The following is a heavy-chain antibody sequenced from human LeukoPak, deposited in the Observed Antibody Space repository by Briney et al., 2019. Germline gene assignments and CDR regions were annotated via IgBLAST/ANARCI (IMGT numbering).Heavy chain of an antibody. CDR1: GGSISSYY. Sequence: PSETLSLTCTVSGGSISSYYWSWIRQPAGKGLEWIGRIYTSGSTNYNPSLKSRVTMSVDTSKSQFSLKLSSVTAADTAVYYCARDLDYDFWSGPRAVWFDPWGQGTLVTVSS. J-gene: IGHJ5*02. D-gene: IGHD3-3*01. V-gene: IGHV4-4*07. CDR3: ARDLDYDFWSGPRAVWFDP. CDR2: IYTSGST.